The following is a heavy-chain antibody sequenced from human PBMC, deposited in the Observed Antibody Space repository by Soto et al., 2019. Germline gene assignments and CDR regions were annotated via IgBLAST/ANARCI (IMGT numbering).Heavy chain of an antibody. V-gene: IGHV3-23*01. CDR3: AKGSSWYVHISCFDY. CDR2: ISGSGGST. Sequence: PGGSLRLSCAASGFTFSSYAMSWVRQAPGKGLEWVSAISGSGGSTYYADSVKGRFTISRDNSKNTLYLQMNSLRAEDTAVYYCAKGSSWYVHISCFDYWGQGTLVTVSS. D-gene: IGHD6-13*01. J-gene: IGHJ4*02. CDR1: GFTFSSYA.